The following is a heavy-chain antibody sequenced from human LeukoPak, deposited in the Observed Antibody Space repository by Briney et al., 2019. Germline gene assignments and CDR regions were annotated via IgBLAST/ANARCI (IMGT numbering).Heavy chain of an antibody. J-gene: IGHJ4*02. V-gene: IGHV3-7*01. Sequence: GGSLRLSCAASGFTFSSYWMSRVRQAPGKGLEWVANIKQDGSEKNYVDSVKGRFTISRDNGKNSLDLQMNSLTGEDTAVYYCARAGGYASSWAYWGQGTLVTVSS. CDR3: ARAGGYASSWAY. D-gene: IGHD5-12*01. CDR2: IKQDGSEK. CDR1: GFTFSSYW.